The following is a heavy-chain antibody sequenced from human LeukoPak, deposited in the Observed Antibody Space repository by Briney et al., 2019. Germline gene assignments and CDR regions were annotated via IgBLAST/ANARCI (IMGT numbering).Heavy chain of an antibody. CDR1: GFTFSTYN. J-gene: IGHJ3*02. D-gene: IGHD6-13*01. CDR2: ITGNGAGT. V-gene: IGHV3-23*01. CDR3: AREGSSWDSPDAFDI. Sequence: GGSLRLSCAASGFTFSTYNMNWVRQAPGKGLEWVSSITGNGAGTQYADSVKGRFTVSRTNFKNTVYLQMNSLRVEDTAVYFCAREGSSWDSPDAFDIWGQGTMVTVSS.